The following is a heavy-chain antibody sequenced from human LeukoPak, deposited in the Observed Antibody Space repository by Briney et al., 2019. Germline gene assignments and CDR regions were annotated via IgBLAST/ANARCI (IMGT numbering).Heavy chain of an antibody. D-gene: IGHD6-13*01. V-gene: IGHV3-7*01. J-gene: IGHJ4*02. Sequence: PGGSLRLSCAASGFTFSSHWMSWVRQAPGKGLEWVANINQDGSEKYYVDSVKGRFTISRDNAKNSPYLQMNSLRAEDTAVYYCARDGAAAGIYFDQWGQGTLVTVSS. CDR1: GFTFSSHW. CDR2: INQDGSEK. CDR3: ARDGAAAGIYFDQ.